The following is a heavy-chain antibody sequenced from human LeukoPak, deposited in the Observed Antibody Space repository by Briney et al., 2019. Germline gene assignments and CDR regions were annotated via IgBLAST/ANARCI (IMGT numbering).Heavy chain of an antibody. J-gene: IGHJ3*02. CDR3: ARNGDYFLPGAFDI. CDR1: GDSVSTNNAA. Sequence: QTLSLTCAISGDSVSTNNAAWNWVRQSPSSGLECLGRTYYRSQWYTDYAPSVQGRITINADTSKNEVSLQVISVTPEDTAVYYCARNGDYFLPGAFDIWGQGTVVTVSS. D-gene: IGHD4-17*01. V-gene: IGHV6-1*01. CDR2: TYYRSQWYT.